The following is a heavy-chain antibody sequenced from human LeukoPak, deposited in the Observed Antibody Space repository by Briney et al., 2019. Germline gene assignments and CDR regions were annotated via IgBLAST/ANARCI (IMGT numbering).Heavy chain of an antibody. V-gene: IGHV3-23*01. Sequence: GGSLRLSCAASGFTFSNYVMIWVRQAPGKGLEWVAKIHGSGGVTYYTDSVEGRFTISRDNSKDTLYLQMNSLRAEDTAVYYCAKGQWLVSYFDYWGQGTLVTVSS. CDR3: AKGQWLVSYFDY. J-gene: IGHJ4*02. CDR1: GFTFSNYV. CDR2: IHGSGGVT. D-gene: IGHD6-19*01.